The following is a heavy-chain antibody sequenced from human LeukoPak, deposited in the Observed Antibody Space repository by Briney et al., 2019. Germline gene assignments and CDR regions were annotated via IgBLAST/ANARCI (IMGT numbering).Heavy chain of an antibody. CDR2: ISSSSSYI. CDR1: GFTFSDYS. Sequence: GSLRLSCIASGFTFSDYSFNWVRQAPGKGLEWVSSISSSSSYIYYADSVKGRFTISRDNAKNSLYLQMNSLRAEDTAVYYCARDSGAGWLRPIWGVDYWGQGTLVTVSS. J-gene: IGHJ4*02. V-gene: IGHV3-21*01. CDR3: ARDSGAGWLRPIWGVDY. D-gene: IGHD5-12*01.